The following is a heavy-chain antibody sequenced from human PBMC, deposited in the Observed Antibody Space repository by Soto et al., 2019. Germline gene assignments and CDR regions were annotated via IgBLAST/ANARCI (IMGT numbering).Heavy chain of an antibody. CDR2: ISYDGSNK. Sequence: SLRLSCAASGFTFSSYAMHWVRQAPGKGLEWVAVISYDGSNKYYADSVKGRFTISRDNSKNTLYLQMNSLRAEDTAVYYCARPYQQQLVRGSEYFQHWGQGTLVTVSS. D-gene: IGHD6-13*01. CDR3: ARPYQQQLVRGSEYFQH. CDR1: GFTFSSYA. J-gene: IGHJ1*01. V-gene: IGHV3-30-3*01.